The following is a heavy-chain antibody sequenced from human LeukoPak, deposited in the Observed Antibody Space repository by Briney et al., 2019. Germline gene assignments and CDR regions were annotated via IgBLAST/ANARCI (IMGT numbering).Heavy chain of an antibody. V-gene: IGHV1-46*01. J-gene: IGHJ4*02. Sequence: ASVKVSCKASGYTFTSYYMHWVRQAPGQGLEWMGIINPSGGSTSYAQKFQGRVTMTRDTSTSTVYMELSSLRSEDTAVYYCARDYDILTGFPRGGFDYWGQGTLVTVSS. CDR2: INPSGGST. CDR3: ARDYDILTGFPRGGFDY. D-gene: IGHD3-9*01. CDR1: GYTFTSYY.